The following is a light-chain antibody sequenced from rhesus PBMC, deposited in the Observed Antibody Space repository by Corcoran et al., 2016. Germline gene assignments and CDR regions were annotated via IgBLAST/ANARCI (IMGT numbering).Light chain of an antibody. CDR1: GTDIGVNNR. CDR2: DVS. CDR3: SSYASNSTYI. J-gene: IGLJ1*01. Sequence: QAAPIQSPSVSGSPGQSVTISCAGTGTDIGVNNRVSWYQQYPGKAPKLMLYDVSQWPSGVSDRFSGSKSGNTASLTISGLQAEDEGYYYCSSYASNSTYIFGDGTRLTVL. V-gene: IGLV2-13*02.